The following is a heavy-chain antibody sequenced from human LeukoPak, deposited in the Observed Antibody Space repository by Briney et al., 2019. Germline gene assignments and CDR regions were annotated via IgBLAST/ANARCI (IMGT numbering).Heavy chain of an antibody. V-gene: IGHV3-23*01. J-gene: IGHJ4*02. CDR2: ISGSGGST. Sequence: QPGGSLRLSCAASGFTFSSYAMSWVRQAPGKGLEWVSAISGSGGSTYYADSVKGRFTISRDNSKNTLYLQMNRLRAEDTAVYYCARRARGRDGFDYWGQGTLVTVSS. CDR3: ARRARGRDGFDY. CDR1: GFTFSSYA. D-gene: IGHD1-26*01.